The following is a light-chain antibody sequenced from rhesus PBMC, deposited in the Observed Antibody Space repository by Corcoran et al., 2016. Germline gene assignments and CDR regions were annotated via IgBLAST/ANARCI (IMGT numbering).Light chain of an antibody. Sequence: DIQMTQSPSSLSASVGDRVTITCRASENVTNYLNWYQQKQGKAPNLRIYKASTLQSGVPSRFSGSGSGTDYTFTISSLQSEDVATYYCQHNYVTPWTFGQGTKVEIK. CDR3: QHNYVTPWT. J-gene: IGKJ1*01. CDR2: KAS. CDR1: ENVTNY. V-gene: IGKV1-74*01.